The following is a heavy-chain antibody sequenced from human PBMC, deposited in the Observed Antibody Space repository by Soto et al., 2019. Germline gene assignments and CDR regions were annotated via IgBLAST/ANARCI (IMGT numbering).Heavy chain of an antibody. CDR2: IYYSGST. J-gene: IGHJ4*02. V-gene: IGHV4-39*01. CDR3: ARIVVVVVAATQGYFDY. Sequence: SETLSLTCTVSGGSISSSSYYWGWIRQPPGKGLEWIGSIYYSGSTYYSPSLKSRVTISVDTSKNQFSLKLSSVTAADTAVYYCARIVVVVVAATQGYFDYWGQGTLVTVSS. CDR1: GGSISSSSYY. D-gene: IGHD2-15*01.